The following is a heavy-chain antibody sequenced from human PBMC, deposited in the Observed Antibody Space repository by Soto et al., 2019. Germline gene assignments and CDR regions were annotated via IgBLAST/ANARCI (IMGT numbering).Heavy chain of an antibody. V-gene: IGHV3-48*01. J-gene: IGHJ5*02. CDR3: ARDPDYGLNWFDP. Sequence: PGGSLRLSCAASGFTFSSYSMNWVRQAPGKGLEWVSYISSSSTIYYADSVKGRFTISRDNAKNSLYLQMNSLRAEDTAVYYCARDPDYGLNWFDPWGQGTLVTVSS. CDR2: ISSSSTI. D-gene: IGHD4-17*01. CDR1: GFTFSSYS.